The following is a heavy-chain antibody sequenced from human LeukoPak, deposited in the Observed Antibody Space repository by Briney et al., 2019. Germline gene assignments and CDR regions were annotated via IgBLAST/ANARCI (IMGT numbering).Heavy chain of an antibody. D-gene: IGHD3-22*01. CDR3: AGSMIVVVTHAFDI. V-gene: IGHV4-38-2*01. CDR2: IYHSGST. J-gene: IGHJ3*02. Sequence: SETLSHTCAVSGYSISSGYYWGWIRQPPGKGLAWTGSIYHSGSTYYNPSLKSRVTIAVDTSKNQFSLKLSSVTAADTAVYYCAGSMIVVVTHAFDIWGQGTMVTVSS. CDR1: GYSISSGYY.